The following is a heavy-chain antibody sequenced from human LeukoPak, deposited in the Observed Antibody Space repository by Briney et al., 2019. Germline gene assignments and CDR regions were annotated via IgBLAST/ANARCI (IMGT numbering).Heavy chain of an antibody. CDR1: GGSSSGYY. CDR3: ARSRCTNGVCYLGSYYGGNVFDY. V-gene: IGHV4-34*01. D-gene: IGHD2-8*01. Sequence: ASETLSLTCAVYGGSSSGYYWSWIRQPPGKGLEWIGEINHSGSTNYNPSLKSRVTISVDTSKNQFSLKLSSVTAADTAVYYCARSRCTNGVCYLGSYYGGNVFDYWGQGTLVTVSS. CDR2: INHSGST. J-gene: IGHJ4*02.